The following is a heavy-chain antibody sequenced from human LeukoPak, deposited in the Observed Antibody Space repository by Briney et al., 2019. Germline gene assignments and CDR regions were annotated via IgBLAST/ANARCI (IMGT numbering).Heavy chain of an antibody. CDR1: GFTFSSYE. CDR3: ARDYDILTGYYPDAFDI. CDR2: ISSSGSTI. V-gene: IGHV3-48*03. Sequence: GGSLRLSCAASGFTFSSYEMSWVRQAPRKGLEWVSYISSSGSTIYYADSVKGRFTISRDNAKNSLYLQMNSLRAEDTAVYYCARDYDILTGYYPDAFDIWGQGTMVTVSS. J-gene: IGHJ3*02. D-gene: IGHD3-9*01.